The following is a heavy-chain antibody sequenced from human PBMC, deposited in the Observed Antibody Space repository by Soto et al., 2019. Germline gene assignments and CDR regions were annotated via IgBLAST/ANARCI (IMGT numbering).Heavy chain of an antibody. CDR1: GFTFSSYA. Sequence: EVQLLESGGGLVQPGGSLRLSCAASGFTFSSYAMSWVRQAPGKGLEWVSAISGSGGSTYYADSVKGRFTISRDNSKNTLSLQMNSLRAEDTSVYYCAKTGAMVRGVSVYYYYMDVWGKGTTVTVSS. V-gene: IGHV3-23*01. J-gene: IGHJ6*03. D-gene: IGHD3-10*01. CDR2: ISGSGGST. CDR3: AKTGAMVRGVSVYYYYMDV.